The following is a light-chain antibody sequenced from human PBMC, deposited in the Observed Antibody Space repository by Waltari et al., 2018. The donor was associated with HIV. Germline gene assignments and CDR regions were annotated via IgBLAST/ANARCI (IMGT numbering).Light chain of an antibody. Sequence: EIVLTQYPATLSLSPGERAILSCRASQSISNNYLAWYRQQPGQAPSLLIYATSTRAAGIPARFSGSGSGTDFTLAISRLEPEDFAVYYCHQYGSSPRTFGQGTKVEI. J-gene: IGKJ1*01. CDR1: QSISNNY. CDR2: ATS. CDR3: HQYGSSPRT. V-gene: IGKV3-20*01.